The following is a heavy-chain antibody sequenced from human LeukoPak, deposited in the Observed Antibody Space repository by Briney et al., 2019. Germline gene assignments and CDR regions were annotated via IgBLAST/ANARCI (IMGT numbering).Heavy chain of an antibody. CDR3: ARLLIVAAAGPGTFDI. J-gene: IGHJ3*02. Sequence: PSETQSLTCTVSGGSISSCSYYWGWIRQPPGKGLEWIGSLDYSGSTYYNPSLKSRVTISAASSKIQFSLKLNSVTAADSAVYYCARLLIVAAAGPGTFDIGGQGTMVTVSS. V-gene: IGHV4-39*01. D-gene: IGHD6-13*01. CDR1: GGSISSCSYY. CDR2: LDYSGST.